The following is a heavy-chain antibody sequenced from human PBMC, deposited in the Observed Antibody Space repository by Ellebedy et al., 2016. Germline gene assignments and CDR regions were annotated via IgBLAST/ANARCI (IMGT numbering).Heavy chain of an antibody. CDR3: ARDKRGQWLVPGPYYYYYGMDV. CDR1: GFTFSSYS. CDR2: ISSSSSYT. Sequence: GGSLRLXCAASGFTFSSYSMNWVRQAPGKGLEWVSYISSSSSYTNYADSVKGRFTISRDNAKNSLYLQMNSLRAEDTAVYYCARDKRGQWLVPGPYYYYYGMDVWGQGTTVTVSS. D-gene: IGHD6-19*01. V-gene: IGHV3-21*05. J-gene: IGHJ6*02.